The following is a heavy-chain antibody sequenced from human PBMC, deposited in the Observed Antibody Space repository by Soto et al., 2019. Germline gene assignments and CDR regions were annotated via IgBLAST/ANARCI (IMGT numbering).Heavy chain of an antibody. Sequence: GGSLRLSCAASGFTFSSYGMHWVRQAPGKGLEWVAVIWYDGSNKYYADSVKGRFTISRDNAKNTLYLQMNSLRDEDTAVYYCARDEGYRGSWYFNNWFDLWGQGTLVTVSS. CDR2: IWYDGSNK. D-gene: IGHD6-13*01. J-gene: IGHJ5*02. CDR3: ARDEGYRGSWYFNNWFDL. V-gene: IGHV3-33*01. CDR1: GFTFSSYG.